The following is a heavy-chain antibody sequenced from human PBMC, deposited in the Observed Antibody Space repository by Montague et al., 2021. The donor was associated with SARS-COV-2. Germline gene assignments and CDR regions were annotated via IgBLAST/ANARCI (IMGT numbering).Heavy chain of an antibody. V-gene: IGHV3-7*01. Sequence: SLRLSCAASGFTFSSYWMSWVRQAPGKGLEWVANIKQDGSEKYYVDSVKGRFTIPRDNAKNSLYLQMNSLRAEDTAVYYCARDYKPVGRDDYNYDYYYGMDVWGQGTTVTVSS. CDR1: GFTFSSYW. CDR2: IKQDGSEK. D-gene: IGHD5-24*01. CDR3: ARDYKPVGRDDYNYDYYYGMDV. J-gene: IGHJ6*02.